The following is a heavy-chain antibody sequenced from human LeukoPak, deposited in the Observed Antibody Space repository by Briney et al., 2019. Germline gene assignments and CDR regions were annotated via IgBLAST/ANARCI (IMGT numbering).Heavy chain of an antibody. CDR1: GFTFSSYA. D-gene: IGHD6-13*01. J-gene: IGHJ4*02. V-gene: IGHV3-66*01. CDR2: IYSGGTT. CDR3: ARDRGGSRSDC. Sequence: GGSLRLSCAASGFTFSSYAMHWVRQAPGKGLEWVSVIYSGGTTYYADSVKGRFTISRDNSKNTLYLQMNSLRAEDTAVYYCARDRGGSRSDCWGQGTLVTVSS.